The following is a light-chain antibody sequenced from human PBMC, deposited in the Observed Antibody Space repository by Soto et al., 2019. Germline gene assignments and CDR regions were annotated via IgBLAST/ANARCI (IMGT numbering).Light chain of an antibody. V-gene: IGLV2-14*01. CDR2: DVT. J-gene: IGLJ2*01. Sequence: QSALTQPASVSGSPGQSITISCSGTSSDVGGYNYVSWYQQYPGKAPKLMIYDVTNRPSGVSNRFSGSKSGNTASLTISGLQAEDEADYYCSSYTSSSTLRGVFGGGTQLTVL. CDR3: SSYTSSSTLRGV. CDR1: SSDVGGYNY.